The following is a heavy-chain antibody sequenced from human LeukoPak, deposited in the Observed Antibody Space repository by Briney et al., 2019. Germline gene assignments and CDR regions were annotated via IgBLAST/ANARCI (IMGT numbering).Heavy chain of an antibody. CDR2: IRGSGGST. CDR1: GFTFSSYA. Sequence: GASLRLSCAASGFTFSSYAMSWVRQAPGKGLEWVSAIRGSGGSTYYADSVKGRFTISRDNSKNTLYLQMNSLRAEDTAVYYCAKGTPYYYDSSGYLDFDYWGQGTLVTVSS. CDR3: AKGTPYYYDSSGYLDFDY. J-gene: IGHJ4*02. D-gene: IGHD3-22*01. V-gene: IGHV3-23*01.